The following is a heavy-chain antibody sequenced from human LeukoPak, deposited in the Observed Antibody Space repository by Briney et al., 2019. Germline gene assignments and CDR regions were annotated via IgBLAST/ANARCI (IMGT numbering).Heavy chain of an antibody. CDR1: GGSLSSYY. CDR3: ARVARKGFDP. J-gene: IGHJ5*02. V-gene: IGHV4-34*01. Sequence: TAETVSLTCAVNGGSLSSYYCRWVRQPLKKGLEWIGEINHSGSTNYNPSLKSRVTISVDTSKNQFSLKLSSVTAADTAVYYCARVARKGFDPWGQGTLVTVSS. CDR2: INHSGST.